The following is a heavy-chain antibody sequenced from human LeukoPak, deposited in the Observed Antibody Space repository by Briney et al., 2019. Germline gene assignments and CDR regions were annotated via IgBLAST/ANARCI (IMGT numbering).Heavy chain of an antibody. CDR3: ARGRYYGSGSYSRGRWFDP. J-gene: IGHJ5*02. CDR2: INHSGST. CDR1: GGSFSGYY. V-gene: IGHV4-34*01. Sequence: SETLSLTCAVYGGSFSGYYWSWIHQPPGKGLEWIGEINHSGSTNYNPSLKSRVTISVDTSKNQFSLKLSSVTAADTAVYYCARGRYYGSGSYSRGRWFDPWGQGTLVTVSS. D-gene: IGHD3-10*01.